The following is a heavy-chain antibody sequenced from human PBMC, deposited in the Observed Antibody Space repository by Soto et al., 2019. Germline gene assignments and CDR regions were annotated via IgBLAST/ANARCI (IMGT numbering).Heavy chain of an antibody. Sequence: QVQLQESGPGLVKPSETLSLTCTVSGGSISSYYWSWIRQPPGKGLEWIGYIYYSGSTNYNPSLKSRVTISVDTSKNHVSLKLSSVTAADTAGYDCARVGGAQEGFDDWGQGTLVTVSS. V-gene: IGHV4-59*01. CDR3: ARVGGAQEGFDD. CDR1: GGSISSYY. D-gene: IGHD1-26*01. J-gene: IGHJ4*02. CDR2: IYYSGST.